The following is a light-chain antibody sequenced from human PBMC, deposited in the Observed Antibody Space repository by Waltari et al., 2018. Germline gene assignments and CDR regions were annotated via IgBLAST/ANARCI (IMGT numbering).Light chain of an antibody. CDR3: MQGTHWPRT. V-gene: IGKV2-30*02. J-gene: IGKJ1*01. CDR2: KVS. CDR1: QSLVHSDGNTY. Sequence: DAVMTQSPLSLPVTLGQPASISCRSTQSLVHSDGNTYLNWYQQRPGHSPRRLIYKVSDRDSGVPDRFSGSGSGTDFTLKISRVEAEDVGVYYCMQGTHWPRTFGQGTRVEIK.